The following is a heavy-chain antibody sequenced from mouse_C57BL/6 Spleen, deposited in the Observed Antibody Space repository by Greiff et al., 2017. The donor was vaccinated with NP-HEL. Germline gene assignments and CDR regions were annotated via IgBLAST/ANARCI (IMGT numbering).Heavy chain of an antibody. Sequence: DVQLVESGGGLVQPGGSLKLSCAASGFTFSDYGMAWVRQAPRKGPEWVAFISNLAYSIYYADTVTGRFTISRENAKNTLYLEMSSLRSEDTAMYYCARLRGSYWYFDVWGTGTTVTVSS. V-gene: IGHV5-15*01. D-gene: IGHD1-1*01. J-gene: IGHJ1*03. CDR3: ARLRGSYWYFDV. CDR2: ISNLAYSI. CDR1: GFTFSDYG.